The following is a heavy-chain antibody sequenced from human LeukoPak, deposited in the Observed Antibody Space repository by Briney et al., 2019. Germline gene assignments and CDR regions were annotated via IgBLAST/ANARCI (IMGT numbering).Heavy chain of an antibody. D-gene: IGHD3-22*01. CDR2: ISYDGSNK. Sequence: GGSLRLSCAASGFTFSSYAMHWVRQAPGKGLEWVAVISYDGSNKYYADSVKGRFTISRDNSKNTLYLQMNSLRAEDTAVYYCARAPDYYDSSGYYVRSPKHDAFDIWGQGTMVTVSS. CDR3: ARAPDYYDSSGYYVRSPKHDAFDI. CDR1: GFTFSSYA. V-gene: IGHV3-30-3*01. J-gene: IGHJ3*02.